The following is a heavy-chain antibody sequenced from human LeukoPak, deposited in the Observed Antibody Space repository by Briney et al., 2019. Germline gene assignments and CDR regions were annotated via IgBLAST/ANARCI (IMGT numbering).Heavy chain of an antibody. CDR3: ARGGHCSTTSCSNYDGMDV. D-gene: IGHD2-2*01. CDR1: GFTLSSYG. Sequence: PGGSLRLSCAASGFTLSSYGMHWVRQAPGKGLEWVAATWYDGSNKYYADSVKGRFTISRDNSKNTLYLQMNSLRAEDTAVYFCARGGHCSTTSCSNYDGMDVWGQGTTLTVSS. J-gene: IGHJ6*02. V-gene: IGHV3-33*01. CDR2: TWYDGSNK.